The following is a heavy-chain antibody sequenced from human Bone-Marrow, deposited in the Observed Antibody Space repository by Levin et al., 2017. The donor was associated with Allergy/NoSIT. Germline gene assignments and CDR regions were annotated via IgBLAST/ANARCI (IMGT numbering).Heavy chain of an antibody. Sequence: GESLKISCVASGFTFTSYGMNWVRQAPGKGLEWVSSITSSSNYIYYANSVKGRFSISRDNAKNSLYLQMNSLTADDTGIYYCAREPDYSSSWGDSWGQGTLVTVSS. J-gene: IGHJ4*02. CDR2: ITSSSNYI. V-gene: IGHV3-21*01. CDR3: AREPDYSSSWGDS. CDR1: GFTFTSYG. D-gene: IGHD6-13*01.